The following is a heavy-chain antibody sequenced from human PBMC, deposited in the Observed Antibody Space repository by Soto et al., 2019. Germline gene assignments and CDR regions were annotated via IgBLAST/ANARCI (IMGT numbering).Heavy chain of an antibody. D-gene: IGHD6-13*01. CDR2: NNPSGGST. Sequence: GASVKVSCKASGYTFTSYYMHWVRQAPGQGLEWMGINNPSGGSTSYAQKFQGRVTMTRDTSKNQFSLKLSSVTAADTAVYYCARAQRLSIKAAAGRFPPYFDYWGQGTLVTVSS. V-gene: IGHV1-46*01. CDR1: GYTFTSYY. CDR3: ARAQRLSIKAAAGRFPPYFDY. J-gene: IGHJ4*02.